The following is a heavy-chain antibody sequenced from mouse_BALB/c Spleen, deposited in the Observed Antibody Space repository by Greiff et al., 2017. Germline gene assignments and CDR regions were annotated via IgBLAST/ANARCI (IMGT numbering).Heavy chain of an antibody. V-gene: IGHV5-6*01. J-gene: IGHJ3*01. Sequence: EVQLVESGGDLVKPGGSLKLSCAASGFTFSSYGMSWVRQTPDKRLEWVATISSGGSYTYYPDSVKGRFTISRDNAKNTLYLQMSSLKSEDTAMYYCASTPFAYWGQGTLVTVSA. CDR3: ASTPFAY. CDR2: ISSGGSYT. CDR1: GFTFSSYG.